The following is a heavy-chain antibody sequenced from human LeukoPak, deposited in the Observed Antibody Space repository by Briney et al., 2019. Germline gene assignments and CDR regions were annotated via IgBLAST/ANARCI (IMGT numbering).Heavy chain of an antibody. J-gene: IGHJ4*02. Sequence: GGSLRLSCAASGFTFSSYSMNWVRQAPGKGLEWVSSISSSSSYIYYADSVKGRFTISRDNAKNSLYLQMNSPRAEDTAVYYCATPQAAAGTGNWGQGTLVTVSS. D-gene: IGHD6-13*01. CDR3: ATPQAAAGTGN. CDR2: ISSSSSYI. V-gene: IGHV3-21*01. CDR1: GFTFSSYS.